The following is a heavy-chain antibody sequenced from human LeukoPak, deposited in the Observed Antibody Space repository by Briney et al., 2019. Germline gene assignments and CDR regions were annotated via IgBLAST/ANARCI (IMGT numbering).Heavy chain of an antibody. Sequence: PGGSLRLSCAASGFTVSSNYMSWVRQAPGKGLEWVSVIYSGGSTYYADSVKGRFTISRDNSKNTLYLQMNSLRAEDTAVYYCARELTADAFDIWGQGTMVTVSS. V-gene: IGHV3-66*01. CDR3: ARELTADAFDI. D-gene: IGHD4/OR15-4a*01. CDR1: GFTVSSNY. CDR2: IYSGGST. J-gene: IGHJ3*02.